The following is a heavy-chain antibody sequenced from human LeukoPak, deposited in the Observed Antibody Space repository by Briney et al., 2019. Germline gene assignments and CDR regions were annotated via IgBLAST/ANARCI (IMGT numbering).Heavy chain of an antibody. D-gene: IGHD3-3*01. CDR2: FSGSGGST. CDR1: GFTFSNYA. Sequence: GGSLRLSCAASGFTFSNYAMSWVRQAPGKGLEWVSAFSGSGGSTYYADSVKGRFTISRDNSKNTLYLQMNSLRAEDTAVYYCTTMGITIFGVVSNWFDPWGQGTLVTVSS. J-gene: IGHJ5*02. V-gene: IGHV3-23*01. CDR3: TTMGITIFGVVSNWFDP.